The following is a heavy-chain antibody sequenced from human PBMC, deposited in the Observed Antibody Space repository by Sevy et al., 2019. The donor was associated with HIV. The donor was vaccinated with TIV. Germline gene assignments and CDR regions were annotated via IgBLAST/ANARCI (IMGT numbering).Heavy chain of an antibody. D-gene: IGHD3-10*01. Sequence: ASVKVSCKVSGDTLTELSIHWVRQAPGKGLEWMGGFDPQDGEATYTQNFQGRLTMTEDTSTDTSHMELSSLTSEDTAVYYCATDRSHYGSGRIFDYWGQGTLVTVSS. CDR1: GDTLTELS. CDR3: ATDRSHYGSGRIFDY. V-gene: IGHV1-24*01. CDR2: FDPQDGEA. J-gene: IGHJ4*02.